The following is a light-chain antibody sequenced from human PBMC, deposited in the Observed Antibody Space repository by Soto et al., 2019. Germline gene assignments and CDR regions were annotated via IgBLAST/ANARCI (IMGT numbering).Light chain of an antibody. CDR3: QQKTT. J-gene: IGKJ1*01. Sequence: DIQMTQSPSSLSASVGDRVTITCRASQSIASSYLNWYQQKPGKAPKVLIYAASSLQSGVPSRFSGSGSGTDFTLTITSLQPEDFATYYCQQKTTFGQGTKVES. CDR2: AAS. V-gene: IGKV1-39*01. CDR1: QSIASSY.